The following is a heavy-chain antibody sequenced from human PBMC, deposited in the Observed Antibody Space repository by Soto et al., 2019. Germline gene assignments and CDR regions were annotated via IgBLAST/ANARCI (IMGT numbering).Heavy chain of an antibody. CDR3: GRDLLPGGMDV. V-gene: IGHV3-9*01. CDR1: AFTFDAYA. J-gene: IGHJ6*02. CDR2: LYWNDSGL. D-gene: IGHD2-15*01. Sequence: DVQLVESGGGLVQPGRSLRLSCTGSAFTFDAYAMHWVRQAPGNGLGWVAGLYWNDSGLGYAEAVKGRFTISRDKTRNALYLQMNCLRPEDTALYFCGRDLLPGGMDVWGQGTSVTVSS.